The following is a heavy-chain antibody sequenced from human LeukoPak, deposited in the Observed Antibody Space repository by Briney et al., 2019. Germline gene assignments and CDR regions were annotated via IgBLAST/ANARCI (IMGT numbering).Heavy chain of an antibody. V-gene: IGHV3-30*18. CDR2: ISYDGSNK. D-gene: IGHD5-18*01. CDR3: AKDQGGYSYGWGVFDY. Sequence: GGSLRPSCAASGFTFSSYGMHWVRQAPGKGLEWVAVISYDGSNKYYADSVKGRFTISRDNSKNTLYLQMNSLRAEDTAVYYCAKDQGGYSYGWGVFDYWGQGTLVTVSS. J-gene: IGHJ4*02. CDR1: GFTFSSYG.